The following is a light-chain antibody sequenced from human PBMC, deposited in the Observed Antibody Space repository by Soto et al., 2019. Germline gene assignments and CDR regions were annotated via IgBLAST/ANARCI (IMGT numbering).Light chain of an antibody. Sequence: EIVLTQSPATLSLSPGERATLSCRASQSVSSYLAWYQQKPGQAPRLLIYDASNRATGIPARFSGSGSGTDFTLTISNLEPEDFADYYCHQRSNSFTFGPGTKVDIK. CDR1: QSVSSY. V-gene: IGKV3-11*01. CDR3: HQRSNSFT. CDR2: DAS. J-gene: IGKJ3*01.